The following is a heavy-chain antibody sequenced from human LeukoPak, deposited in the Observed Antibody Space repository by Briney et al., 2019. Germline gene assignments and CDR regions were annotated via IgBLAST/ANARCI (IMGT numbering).Heavy chain of an antibody. V-gene: IGHV4-4*07. CDR3: ARGGGYGDYGYVDN. CDR1: GGSISGYY. J-gene: IGHJ4*02. D-gene: IGHD4-17*01. CDR2: IYTSGST. Sequence: KPSETLSLTCTVSGGSISGYYWSWIRQPAGKGLEWIGRIYTSGSTNYNPSLKSRVTMSVDTSKNQFSLKLSSVTAADTAVYYCARGGGYGDYGYVDNWGQGTLVTVSS.